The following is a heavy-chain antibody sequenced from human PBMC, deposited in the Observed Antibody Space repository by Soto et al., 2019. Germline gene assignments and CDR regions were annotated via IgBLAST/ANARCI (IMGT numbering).Heavy chain of an antibody. V-gene: IGHV3-48*03. CDR3: ARALPLTIFGVVRTYYGMDV. D-gene: IGHD3-3*01. CDR1: GFTFSSYE. CDR2: ISSSGSTI. J-gene: IGHJ6*02. Sequence: PGGSLRLSCAASGFTFSSYEMNWVRQAPGKGLEWVSYISSSGSTIYYADSVKGRFTISRDNAKNSLYLQMNSLRAEDTAVYYCARALPLTIFGVVRTYYGMDVWGQGTTVTVSS.